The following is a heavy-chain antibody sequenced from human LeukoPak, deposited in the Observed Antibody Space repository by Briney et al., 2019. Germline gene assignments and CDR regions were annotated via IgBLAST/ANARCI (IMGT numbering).Heavy chain of an antibody. Sequence: GGSLRLSCAASGFTVSSNYMSWVRQAPGKGLEWVSVIYSGGSTYYAGSVKGRFTISRDNPKNTLYLQMNSLRAEDTAVYYCARDVTLDTAYEGGAFDIWGQGTMVTVSS. CDR2: IYSGGST. V-gene: IGHV3-66*01. J-gene: IGHJ3*02. CDR1: GFTVSSNY. D-gene: IGHD5-18*01. CDR3: ARDVTLDTAYEGGAFDI.